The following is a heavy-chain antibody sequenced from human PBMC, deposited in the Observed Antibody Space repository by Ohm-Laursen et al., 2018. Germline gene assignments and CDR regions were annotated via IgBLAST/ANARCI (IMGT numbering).Heavy chain of an antibody. CDR2: IKQDGSEK. CDR3: ARPKSRRALDV. Sequence: SLRLSCAASGLTFADYWMNWVRRAPGKGLEWVANIKQDGSEKNYVDSVKGRFTITRDNANNSLYLQMNSLRVEGTAVYYCARPKSRRALDVWGQGTMVTVSS. D-gene: IGHD2-2*01. CDR1: GLTFADYW. V-gene: IGHV3-7*01. J-gene: IGHJ3*01.